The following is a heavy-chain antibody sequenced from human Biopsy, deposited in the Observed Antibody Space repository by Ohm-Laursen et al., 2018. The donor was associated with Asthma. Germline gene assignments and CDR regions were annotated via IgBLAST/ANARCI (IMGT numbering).Heavy chain of an antibody. J-gene: IGHJ3*02. V-gene: IGHV3-30*03. CDR2: VSSDGHNK. CDR3: ARQSGQDYGDSSGFDI. CDR1: GFVFSQCG. Sequence: SLRLSCAATGFVFSQCGMHWVRQGPGKGLEWVALVSSDGHNKYYEDSVKGRFTIPRDNSRNRLYLQINRLTVEDSAVYFCARQSGQDYGDSSGFDIWGQGTKVAVSS. D-gene: IGHD3-22*01.